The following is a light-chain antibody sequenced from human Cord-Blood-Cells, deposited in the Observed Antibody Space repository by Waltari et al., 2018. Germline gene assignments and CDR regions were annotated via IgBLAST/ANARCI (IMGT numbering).Light chain of an antibody. CDR2: AAS. J-gene: IGKJ3*01. Sequence: DIQMTQSPSSLSASVGDRVTITSRANQSISSYLNWYQQKPGKAPKRLIYAASSLQSGVPSRFSGSGSETDFTLTISSLQPEDFATYYCQQSYSTPFTFGPGTKVDIK. V-gene: IGKV1-39*01. CDR1: QSISSY. CDR3: QQSYSTPFT.